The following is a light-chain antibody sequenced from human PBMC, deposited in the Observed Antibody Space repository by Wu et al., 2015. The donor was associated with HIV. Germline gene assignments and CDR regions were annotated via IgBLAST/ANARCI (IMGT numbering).Light chain of an antibody. J-gene: IGKJ1*01. CDR3: QQCGGSPKT. CDR1: QSVSSNY. V-gene: IGKV3-20*01. Sequence: EIVLTQSPGTLSLSPGNRATLSCRASQSVSSNYLAWYQQKPGQAPRLLIYGASNRATGIPDRFGGSGSGTDFTLTISRLEPEDFAVYYCQQCGGSPKTFGQGTKVETK. CDR2: GAS.